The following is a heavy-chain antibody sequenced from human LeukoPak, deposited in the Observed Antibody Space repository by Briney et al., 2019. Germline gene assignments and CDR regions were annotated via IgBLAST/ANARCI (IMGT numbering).Heavy chain of an antibody. Sequence: QPGGSLRLSCAASGFTFSSYAMSWVRQTPGKGLEWVSAISGSGVATPSADSAKGRFTISRDNSKNMLYLQMNSLRAEDTAIYYCANIPGSPGYWGQGTLVTVSS. CDR1: GFTFSSYA. CDR3: ANIPGSPGY. D-gene: IGHD1-1*01. J-gene: IGHJ4*02. CDR2: ISGSGVAT. V-gene: IGHV3-23*01.